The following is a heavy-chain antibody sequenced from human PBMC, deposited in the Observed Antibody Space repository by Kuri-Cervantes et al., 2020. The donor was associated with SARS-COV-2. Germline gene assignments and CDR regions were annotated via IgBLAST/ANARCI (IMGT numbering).Heavy chain of an antibody. CDR3: ARDLRNYDFWSGYLEDYYYYGMDV. Sequence: SETLSLTCTVSGGSVSSGSYYWSWIRQPPGKGLEWIGYIYYSGSTNYNPSLKSRVTISVDTSKNQFSLKLSSVTAADTAVYYCARDLRNYDFWSGYLEDYYYYGMDVWGQGTTVTVSS. J-gene: IGHJ6*02. CDR1: GGSVSSGSYY. CDR2: IYYSGST. D-gene: IGHD3-3*01. V-gene: IGHV4-61*01.